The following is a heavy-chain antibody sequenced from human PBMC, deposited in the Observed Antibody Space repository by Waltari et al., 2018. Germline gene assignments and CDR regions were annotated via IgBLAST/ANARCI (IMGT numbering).Heavy chain of an antibody. J-gene: IGHJ3*02. V-gene: IGHV4-59*01. CDR1: GGSISSYY. Sequence: QVQLQESGPGLVKPSETLSLTCTVSGGSISSYYWSWIRQPPGKGLEWIGYIYYSGSTNYNPSLKSRVTISVDTSKNQFSLKLSSVTAADTAVYYCERESKLERDAFDIWGQGTMVTVSS. CDR3: ERESKLERDAFDI. D-gene: IGHD1-1*01. CDR2: IYYSGST.